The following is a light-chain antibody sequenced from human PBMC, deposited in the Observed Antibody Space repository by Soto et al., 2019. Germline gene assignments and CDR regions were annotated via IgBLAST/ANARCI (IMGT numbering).Light chain of an antibody. Sequence: QSALTQPASVSGSPGQSITISCTGTSSDVGGYNYVSWYQQHPGKAPKLMIYEVSNRPSGVSNRFSGSKSGNTASLIISGLQAEDEADYYCTSYTTSRIWVFGGGTKVTVL. CDR3: TSYTTSRIWV. CDR2: EVS. J-gene: IGLJ3*02. CDR1: SSDVGGYNY. V-gene: IGLV2-14*01.